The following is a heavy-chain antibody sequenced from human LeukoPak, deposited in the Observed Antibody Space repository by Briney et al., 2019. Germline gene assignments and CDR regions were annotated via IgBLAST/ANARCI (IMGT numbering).Heavy chain of an antibody. D-gene: IGHD6-13*01. Sequence: GGSLRLSCAASEFTFSSYSMNWVRQAPGKGLEWVSYITNSGNSKSYADSVKGRFTISRDNSKNTLYLQMNSLRAEDTAVYYCAIEGIAAAGFDYWGQGTLVTVSS. CDR2: ITNSGNSK. J-gene: IGHJ4*02. CDR3: AIEGIAAAGFDY. V-gene: IGHV3-48*01. CDR1: EFTFSSYS.